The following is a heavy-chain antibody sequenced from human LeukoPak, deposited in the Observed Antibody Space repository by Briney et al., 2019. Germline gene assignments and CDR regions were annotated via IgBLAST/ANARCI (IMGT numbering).Heavy chain of an antibody. CDR3: ARDPYSGHYGNDYYYYMDV. D-gene: IGHD5-12*01. J-gene: IGHJ6*03. CDR1: GFTFSTYN. V-gene: IGHV3-21*01. CDR2: ITSSSTYA. Sequence: GGSLRLSCEAAGFTFSTYNMNWVRQAPGKRLERVSAITSSSTYAFYADSVKGRFTISRDNPKSSLYLQMNNLRAEDKALYYCARDPYSGHYGNDYYYYMDVWGKGTTVTISS.